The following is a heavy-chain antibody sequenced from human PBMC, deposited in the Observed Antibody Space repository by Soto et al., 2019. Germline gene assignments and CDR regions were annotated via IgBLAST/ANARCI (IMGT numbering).Heavy chain of an antibody. CDR3: ANLPLYGSGFDC. CDR1: GFTFDDYA. J-gene: IGHJ4*02. D-gene: IGHD3-10*01. CDR2: ISWNGASI. Sequence: EVQLVESGGGLVQPGRSLRLSCAASGFTFDDYAIHWVRQAPGRGLEWVAGISWNGASIGYADSVKGRFTISRDNAKNSLHLQMNSQRSEDTALYYCANLPLYGSGFDCWGQGTLVTVSS. V-gene: IGHV3-9*01.